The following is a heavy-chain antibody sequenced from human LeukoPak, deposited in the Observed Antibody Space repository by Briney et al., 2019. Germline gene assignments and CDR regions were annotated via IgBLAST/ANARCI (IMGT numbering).Heavy chain of an antibody. V-gene: IGHV3-43*02. D-gene: IGHD6-19*01. Sequence: GGSLRLSCAASGFTFDDYAMHWVRQGPGKSLEWVYLINENGDIAYYGDSVRGRFTVSRDNAKNSLYLQMNSLRAEDTAVDYCAKVWQWLVRGAFDIWGQGTMVTVSS. CDR3: AKVWQWLVRGAFDI. J-gene: IGHJ3*02. CDR2: INENGDIA. CDR1: GFTFDDYA.